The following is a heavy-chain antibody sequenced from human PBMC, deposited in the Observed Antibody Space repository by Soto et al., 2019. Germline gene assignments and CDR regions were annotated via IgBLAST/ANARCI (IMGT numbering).Heavy chain of an antibody. D-gene: IGHD4-17*01. CDR2: IYNSGGS. V-gene: IGHV4-30-4*01. CDR3: VGTGTTDDY. Sequence: SVTLSLTWSVAGASVRSGDYYWICIRQAPGKGLEWIGYIYNSGGSYYNPSLKGRLTISIDTSKNQFSLKLNSVTAADTAIYYCVGTGTTDDYWGRGTLVTVSS. CDR1: GASVRSGDYY. J-gene: IGHJ4*02.